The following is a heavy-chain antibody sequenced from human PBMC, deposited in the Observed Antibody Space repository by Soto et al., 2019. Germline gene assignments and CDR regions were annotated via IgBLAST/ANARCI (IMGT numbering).Heavy chain of an antibody. J-gene: IGHJ6*02. CDR3: ARFGGKLLTGYQNYYYYGMDV. V-gene: IGHV4-59*01. CDR2: IYYSGST. Sequence: PSETLSLTCTVSGGSISSYYWSWIRQPTGKGLEWIGYIYYSGSTNYNPSLKSRVTISVDTSKNQFSLKLSSVTAADTAVYYCARFGGKLLTGYQNYYYYGMDVWGQGTTVTVSS. CDR1: GGSISSYY. D-gene: IGHD3-9*01.